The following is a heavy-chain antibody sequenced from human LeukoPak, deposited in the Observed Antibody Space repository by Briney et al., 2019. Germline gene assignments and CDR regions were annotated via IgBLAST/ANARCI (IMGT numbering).Heavy chain of an antibody. CDR3: ARGPNSNWSGLDF. V-gene: IGHV3-74*01. J-gene: IGHJ4*02. CDR1: GFSFSGHW. Sequence: GGSLRLSCTASGFSFSGHWMHWVRQLPGKGLVWVSRISPTGSTASYADSVKGRFTVSRDNAKNTLYLQVNNLRAEDTAVYYCARGPNSNWSGLDFWGQGTLLTVSS. CDR2: ISPTGSTA. D-gene: IGHD6-6*01.